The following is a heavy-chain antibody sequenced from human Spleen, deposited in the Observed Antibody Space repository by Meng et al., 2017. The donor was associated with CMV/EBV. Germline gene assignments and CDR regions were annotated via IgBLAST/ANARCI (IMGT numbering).Heavy chain of an antibody. Sequence: QITLKQSGPTLVKPTQTLTLTCTFSGFSLSTSGVGVGWSRQPPGKALKWIALIYWYDDKRYSPSLKSRLTITKDTSKNQVVLTMTNKDPVDTATYYCAHLNIRGLFDTWEQGPLGTVAS. V-gene: IGHV2-5*01. CDR1: GFSLSTSGVG. CDR2: IYWYDDK. J-gene: IGHJ5*02. CDR3: AHLNIRGLFDT. D-gene: IGHD1-14*01.